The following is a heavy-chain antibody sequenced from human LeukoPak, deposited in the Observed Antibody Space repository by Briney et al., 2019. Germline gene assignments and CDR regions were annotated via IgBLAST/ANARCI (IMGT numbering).Heavy chain of an antibody. CDR1: GFTFSSYS. Sequence: PGGSLRLSCAASGFTFSSYSMNWVRQAPGTGLEWVSYISSSSSTIYYADSVKGRFTISRDNAQNSLYLQMNSLRAEDTAVYYCARDPRYCSSTSCQPDYWGQGTLVTVSS. D-gene: IGHD2-2*01. CDR2: ISSSSSTI. V-gene: IGHV3-48*01. CDR3: ARDPRYCSSTSCQPDY. J-gene: IGHJ4*02.